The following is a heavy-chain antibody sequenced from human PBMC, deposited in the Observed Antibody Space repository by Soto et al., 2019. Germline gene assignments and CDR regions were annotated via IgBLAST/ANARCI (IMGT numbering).Heavy chain of an antibody. Sequence: SVKVSCKASGGTFSSYAISWVRQAPGQGLEWMGGIIPIFGTANYAQKFQGRVTITADESTSTAYMELSSLRSEDAAVYYCARDIGDSSGSEGVNAFDIWGQGKMVTVSS. V-gene: IGHV1-69*13. J-gene: IGHJ3*02. CDR2: IIPIFGTA. D-gene: IGHD3-22*01. CDR1: GGTFSSYA. CDR3: ARDIGDSSGSEGVNAFDI.